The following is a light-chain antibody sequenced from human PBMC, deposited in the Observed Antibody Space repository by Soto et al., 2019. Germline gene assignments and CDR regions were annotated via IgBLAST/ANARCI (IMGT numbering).Light chain of an antibody. V-gene: IGLV2-8*01. J-gene: IGLJ2*01. CDR3: SSFTGSDNP. CDR2: EVS. Sequence: QSALTQPASVSGSPGQSITISCTGTSSDIGDYNYVSWYQQHPGKAPKLIIYEVSQRPSGVPDRFSGSKSGNTASLTVSGLQLEDEADYYCSSFTGSDNPFGGGTKLTVL. CDR1: SSDIGDYNY.